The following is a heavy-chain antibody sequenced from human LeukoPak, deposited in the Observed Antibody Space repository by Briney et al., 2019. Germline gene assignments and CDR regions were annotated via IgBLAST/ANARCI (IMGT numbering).Heavy chain of an antibody. J-gene: IGHJ4*02. CDR3: ARGLKYYGSGSYYKKGLGDY. Sequence: ASVKVSCKASGYTFTSYDINWVRQATGQGLEWMGWMNPNSGNTGYAQKFQGRVTMTRNTSISTAYMELSSLRSEDTAVYYCARGLKYYGSGSYYKKGLGDYWGQGTLVTVSS. D-gene: IGHD3-10*01. CDR1: GYTFTSYD. CDR2: MNPNSGNT. V-gene: IGHV1-8*01.